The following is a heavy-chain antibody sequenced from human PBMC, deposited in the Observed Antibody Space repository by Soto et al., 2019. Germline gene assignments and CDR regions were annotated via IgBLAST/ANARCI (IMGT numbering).Heavy chain of an antibody. Sequence: PCQSLKISCKGSGYSFTSYWIGWVRQMPGKGLEWMGIIYPGDSDTRYSPSFQGQVTISADRSISTAYLQWSSLKASDTAMYYRARLPYYSTSWYEWFDPWGQGTLVTVSS. CDR2: IYPGDSDT. J-gene: IGHJ5*02. D-gene: IGHD6-13*01. CDR1: GYSFTSYW. CDR3: ARLPYYSTSWYEWFDP. V-gene: IGHV5-51*01.